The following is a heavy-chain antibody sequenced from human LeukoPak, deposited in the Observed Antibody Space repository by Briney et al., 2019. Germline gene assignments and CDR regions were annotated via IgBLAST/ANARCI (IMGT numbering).Heavy chain of an antibody. Sequence: SGGSLRLSCAASGFTFSSYAMHRVRQAPGKGLEWVAVISYDGSNKYYADSVKGRFTISRDNSKSTLYLQMNSLRAEDTAVYYCARGLVGATRGPCDYWGQGTLVTVSS. V-gene: IGHV3-30-3*01. CDR1: GFTFSSYA. J-gene: IGHJ4*02. CDR2: ISYDGSNK. CDR3: ARGLVGATRGPCDY. D-gene: IGHD1-26*01.